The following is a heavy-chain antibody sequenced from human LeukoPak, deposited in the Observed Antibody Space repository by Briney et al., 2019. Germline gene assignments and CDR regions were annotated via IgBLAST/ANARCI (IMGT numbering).Heavy chain of an antibody. J-gene: IGHJ4*02. CDR3: ARLSQRGSLSYRHIAVAGLLDY. Sequence: GESLKISCKGSGYSFTSYWIGWVRQMPGKGLEWMGIIYPGDSDTRYSPSFQGQVTISADKSISTAYLQWSSLKASDTAMYYCARLSQRGSLSYRHIAVAGLLDYWGQGTLVTVSS. D-gene: IGHD6-19*01. V-gene: IGHV5-51*01. CDR1: GYSFTSYW. CDR2: IYPGDSDT.